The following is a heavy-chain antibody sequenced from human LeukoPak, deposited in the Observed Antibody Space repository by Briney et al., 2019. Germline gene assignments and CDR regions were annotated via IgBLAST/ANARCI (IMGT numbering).Heavy chain of an antibody. D-gene: IGHD3-10*01. J-gene: IGHJ4*02. CDR2: ISYDGSNK. Sequence: GGSLRLSCAASGFTFSRYGMHWVCHASGKGLERVALISYDGSNKYYADSVKGRFTISRDNSKNTLYLQMNSLRPEDTAVYYCAKGDPYGSGSYPVDYWGQGTLVTVSS. V-gene: IGHV3-30*18. CDR3: AKGDPYGSGSYPVDY. CDR1: GFTFSRYG.